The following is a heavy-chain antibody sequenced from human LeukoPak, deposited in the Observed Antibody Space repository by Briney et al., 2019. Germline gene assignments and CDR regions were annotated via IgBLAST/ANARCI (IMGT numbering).Heavy chain of an antibody. V-gene: IGHV3-23*01. CDR1: GFTFSSYA. Sequence: GGSLRLSCAASGFTFSSYAMSWVRQAPGKGLEWVSAIRGSGGSTYYADSVKGRFTISRDNSKNTLYLQMNSLRAEDTAVYYCAKGGRIVGATKDGGAFDIWGQGTMVTVSS. CDR2: IRGSGGST. J-gene: IGHJ3*02. D-gene: IGHD1-26*01. CDR3: AKGGRIVGATKDGGAFDI.